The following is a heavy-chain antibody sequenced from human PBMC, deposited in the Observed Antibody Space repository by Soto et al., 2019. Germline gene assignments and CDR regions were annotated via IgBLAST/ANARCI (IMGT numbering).Heavy chain of an antibody. CDR3: ARRAGGDWYWFDP. J-gene: IGHJ5*02. CDR2: IWYDGGNK. CDR1: GFMFSSYA. Sequence: QVQLVESGGGVVQPGRSLRLSCAASGFMFSSYAMHWVRQAPGKGLEWVASIWYDGGNKYYADSVKGRFTISRDNSKNTLYLQMDSLTVEDTAVYYCARRAGGDWYWFDPWGQGILVTVSS. V-gene: IGHV3-33*01. D-gene: IGHD3-9*01.